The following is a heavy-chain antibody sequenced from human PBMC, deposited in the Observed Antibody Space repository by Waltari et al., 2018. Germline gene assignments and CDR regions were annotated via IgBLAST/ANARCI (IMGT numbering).Heavy chain of an antibody. CDR3: ARDLSTGGGSCPKY. V-gene: IGHV1-69*12. Sequence: QVQLVQSGAEVKKPGSSVKVSCKASGGTSSSYAISWVRQAPVQGLEWMGGSIPIFGTANYAQKFQGRVTITADESTSTAYMELSSLRSEDTAVYYCARDLSTGGGSCPKYWGQGTLVTVSS. D-gene: IGHD2-15*01. CDR1: GGTSSSYA. J-gene: IGHJ4*02. CDR2: SIPIFGTA.